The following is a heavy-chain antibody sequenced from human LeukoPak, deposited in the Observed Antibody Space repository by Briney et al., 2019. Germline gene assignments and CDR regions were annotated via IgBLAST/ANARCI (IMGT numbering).Heavy chain of an antibody. CDR2: INDSGST. J-gene: IGHJ4*02. CDR1: GGSLSGYY. CDR3: ASLYGSVSYYLDY. V-gene: IGHV4-34*01. D-gene: IGHD3-10*01. Sequence: SETLSLTCAVYGGSLSGYYWSWIRQPPGKGLEWIGEINDSGSTDYNPSLKSRVTISVDTSKNQFSLKLSSVTAADTAVYYCASLYGSVSYYLDYWGQGTLVTVSS.